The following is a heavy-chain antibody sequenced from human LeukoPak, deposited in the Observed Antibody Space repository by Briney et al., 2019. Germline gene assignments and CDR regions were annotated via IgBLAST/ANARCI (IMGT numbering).Heavy chain of an antibody. CDR1: GYPFTSYD. D-gene: IGHD4-11*01. J-gene: IGHJ4*02. V-gene: IGHV1-8*03. CDR3: ARGPIRTTVTTAYYFDY. Sequence: GASVKVSCKASGYPFTSYDINWVRQATGQGLEWMGWMNPNSGNTGYAQKFQGRVTITRNTSISTAYMELSSLRSEDTAVYYCARGPIRTTVTTAYYFDYWGQGTLVTVSS. CDR2: MNPNSGNT.